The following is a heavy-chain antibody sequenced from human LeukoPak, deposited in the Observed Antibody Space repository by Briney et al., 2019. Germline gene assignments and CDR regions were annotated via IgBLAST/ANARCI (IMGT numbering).Heavy chain of an antibody. CDR3: ARQGYYDSSGPFDY. V-gene: IGHV3-48*03. Sequence: PAGSLRLSCAASGFTFSSYEMNWVRQAPGKGLEWVSYISSSGSTIYYADSVKGRFTISRDNAKNSLYLQMNSLRAEDTAVYYCARQGYYDSSGPFDYWGQGTLVTVSS. CDR2: ISSSGSTI. D-gene: IGHD3-22*01. CDR1: GFTFSSYE. J-gene: IGHJ4*02.